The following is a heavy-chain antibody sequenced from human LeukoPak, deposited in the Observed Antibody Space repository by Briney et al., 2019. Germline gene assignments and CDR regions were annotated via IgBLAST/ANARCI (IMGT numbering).Heavy chain of an antibody. Sequence: ASVKVSCKASGYTFTSYAMNWVRQAPGQGLEWMGWISTNTGNPTYAQGFTGRFVFSLDTSVSTAYLQISSLKAEDTAVYYCARVGYDFWSGYYSNWFDPWGQGTLVTVSS. J-gene: IGHJ5*02. CDR3: ARVGYDFWSGYYSNWFDP. V-gene: IGHV7-4-1*02. CDR2: ISTNTGNP. CDR1: GYTFTSYA. D-gene: IGHD3-3*01.